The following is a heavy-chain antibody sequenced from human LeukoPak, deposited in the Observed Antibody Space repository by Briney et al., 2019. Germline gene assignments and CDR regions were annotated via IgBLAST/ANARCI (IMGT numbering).Heavy chain of an antibody. D-gene: IGHD2-15*01. Sequence: PGGSLRLSCAASGFTFSSYSMNWVRQAPGKGLEWVSSISSSSSYIYYADSVKGRFTISRDNAKNSLYLQMNSLRAEDTAVYYCARETLLLPPRGYYYYYMDVWGKGTTVTVSS. V-gene: IGHV3-21*01. J-gene: IGHJ6*03. CDR1: GFTFSSYS. CDR3: ARETLLLPPRGYYYYYMDV. CDR2: ISSSSSYI.